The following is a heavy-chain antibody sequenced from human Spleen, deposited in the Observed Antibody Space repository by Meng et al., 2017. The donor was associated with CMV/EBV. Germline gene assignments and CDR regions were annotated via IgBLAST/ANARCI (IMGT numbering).Heavy chain of an antibody. CDR2: ISAYNGNT. D-gene: IGHD3-3*01. Sequence: ASVKVSCKASGYTFTSYGISWVRQAPGQGLEWMGWISAYNGNTNYAQKLQGRVTMTTDTSTSTAYMELRSLRSDDTAVYYCAREGGYYDFWSGYPTYYFDYWGQGTLVTVSS. J-gene: IGHJ4*02. CDR1: GYTFTSYG. CDR3: AREGGYYDFWSGYPTYYFDY. V-gene: IGHV1-18*01.